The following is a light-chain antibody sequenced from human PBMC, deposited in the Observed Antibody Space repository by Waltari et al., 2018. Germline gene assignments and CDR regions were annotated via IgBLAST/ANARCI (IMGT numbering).Light chain of an antibody. CDR2: EDR. CDR1: ELGETY. J-gene: IGLJ2*01. V-gene: IGLV3-1*01. Sequence: SYGLTHPPSVSVSPGPTVSITCSGDELGETYVCWYQQKPGQSPMVVIYEDRLRPSGIPGRVSGSNAGNTATLTISGTQAMDEADYYCQAWDSDSVVFGGGTKLTVL. CDR3: QAWDSDSVV.